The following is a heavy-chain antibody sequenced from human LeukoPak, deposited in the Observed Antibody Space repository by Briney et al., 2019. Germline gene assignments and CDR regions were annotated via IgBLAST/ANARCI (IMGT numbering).Heavy chain of an antibody. Sequence: SETLSLTCTVSGGSISSYYWSWIRQPPGKGLEWIGYIYYSGCTNYNPSLKSRVTISVDTSKNQFSLKLSSVTAADTAVYYRARGYDFWSGYSLFDYWGQGTLVTVSS. CDR1: GGSISSYY. CDR2: IYYSGCT. CDR3: ARGYDFWSGYSLFDY. J-gene: IGHJ4*02. D-gene: IGHD3-3*01. V-gene: IGHV4-59*01.